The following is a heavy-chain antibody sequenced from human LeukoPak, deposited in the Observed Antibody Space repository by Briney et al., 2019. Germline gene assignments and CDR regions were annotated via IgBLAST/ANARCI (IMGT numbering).Heavy chain of an antibody. CDR3: ARDPPRRDSYGSDPFYYYGMDV. Sequence: GGSLRLSCAASGFTVSTNSMNWVRQAPGKGLEWVSVIYSGGSTYYADSVKGRFTISRDNSKNTLYLQMNSLRAEDTAVYYCARDPPRRDSYGSDPFYYYGMDVWGQGTLVTVSS. J-gene: IGHJ6*02. CDR1: GFTVSTNS. V-gene: IGHV3-53*01. D-gene: IGHD3-10*01. CDR2: IYSGGST.